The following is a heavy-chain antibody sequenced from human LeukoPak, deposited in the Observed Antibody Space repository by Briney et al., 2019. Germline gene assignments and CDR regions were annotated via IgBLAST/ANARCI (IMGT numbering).Heavy chain of an antibody. CDR2: ISYSGST. V-gene: IGHV4-31*03. CDR3: ARINIREYSSRPFDY. CDR1: GDSISTRGYY. Sequence: SQTLSLTCTVSGDSISTRGYYWTCLRQHPRKGLEWIGYISYSGSTYYNPSLKSRLTMSEDTSNNRFFLRLTSVTAADTAVYYCARINIREYSSRPFDYWGQGTLVTVSS. D-gene: IGHD6-13*01. J-gene: IGHJ4*02.